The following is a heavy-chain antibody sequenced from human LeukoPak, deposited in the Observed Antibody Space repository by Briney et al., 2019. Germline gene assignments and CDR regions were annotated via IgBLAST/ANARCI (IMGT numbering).Heavy chain of an antibody. CDR3: ARGPPLRGGDYVVAFDI. V-gene: IGHV4-34*01. CDR2: INHSGST. J-gene: IGHJ3*02. D-gene: IGHD4-17*01. Sequence: SETLSLTCAVYGGSFSGYYWSWIRQPPGKGLEWIGEINHSGSTNYNPSLKSRVTISVDTSKNQFSLKLSSVTAADTAVYYCARGPPLRGGDYVVAFDIWGQGTMVTVSS. CDR1: GGSFSGYY.